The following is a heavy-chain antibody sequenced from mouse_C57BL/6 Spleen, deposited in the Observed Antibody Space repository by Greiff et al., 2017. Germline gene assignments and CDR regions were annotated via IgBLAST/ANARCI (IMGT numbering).Heavy chain of an antibody. CDR1: GYTFTDYN. Sequence: EVQLQQSGPELVKPGASVKMSCKASGYTFTDYNMHWVKQSHGKSLEWIGYINPNNGGTSYNQQFKGKATLTVNKSSSTAYMELRSLTSEDSAVYYCARDYYGSSWFAYWGQGTLVTVSA. D-gene: IGHD1-1*01. V-gene: IGHV1-22*01. CDR2: INPNNGGT. J-gene: IGHJ3*01. CDR3: ARDYYGSSWFAY.